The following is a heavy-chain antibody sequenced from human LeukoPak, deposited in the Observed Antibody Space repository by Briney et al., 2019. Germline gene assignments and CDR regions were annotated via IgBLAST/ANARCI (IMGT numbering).Heavy chain of an antibody. Sequence: PGGSLRLSCAASGFTFSSYEMNWVRQAPGKGLEWVSYISSSGSTIYYADSVKGRFTISRDNAKNSLYLQMNSLRAEDTAVYYCARWGDSGYYPPYWGQGTLVTVSS. CDR3: ARWGDSGYYPPY. J-gene: IGHJ4*02. CDR1: GFTFSSYE. CDR2: ISSSGSTI. D-gene: IGHD3-22*01. V-gene: IGHV3-48*03.